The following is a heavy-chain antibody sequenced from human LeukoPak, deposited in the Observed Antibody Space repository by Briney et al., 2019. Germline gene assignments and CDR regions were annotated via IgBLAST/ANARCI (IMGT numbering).Heavy chain of an antibody. CDR2: IIPIFGTA. Sequence: SVKVSCKASGGTFSSYAISWVRQAPGQGLEWMGGIIPIFGTANYAQKFQGRVTITADESTSTAYMELSSLRSEDTAVYYCARGIRGYCSSTSCTNWFDPWGQGTLVTVSS. V-gene: IGHV1-69*13. CDR1: GGTFSSYA. CDR3: ARGIRGYCSSTSCTNWFDP. D-gene: IGHD2-2*01. J-gene: IGHJ5*02.